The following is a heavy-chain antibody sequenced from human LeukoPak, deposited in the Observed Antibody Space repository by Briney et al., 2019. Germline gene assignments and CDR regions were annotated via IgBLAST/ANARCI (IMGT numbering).Heavy chain of an antibody. CDR1: GFSFSRYS. Sequence: GGSLRLSCVASGFSFSRYSMNWVRQAPGKGLEWVSGIKWNGGSTGYGDSAKGRFTISRDNAKNSLYLQMNSLRAEDTALYYCARDRDCTNGVCYEFDYWGQGTLVTVSS. CDR2: IKWNGGST. D-gene: IGHD2-8*01. CDR3: ARDRDCTNGVCYEFDY. J-gene: IGHJ4*02. V-gene: IGHV3-20*04.